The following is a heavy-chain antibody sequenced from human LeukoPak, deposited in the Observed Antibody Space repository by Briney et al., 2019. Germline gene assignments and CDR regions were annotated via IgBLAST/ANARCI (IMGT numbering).Heavy chain of an antibody. CDR1: GGSFSGYY. CDR3: ARCRYYDFWSGHRQRYNWFDP. Sequence: SETLSLTCAVYGGSFSGYYWSWIRQPPGKGLEWIGEINHSGSTNYNPSLKSRVTISVDTSKNKFSLKLSCVTAADTAVYYCARCRYYDFWSGHRQRYNWFDPWGQGTLVTVSS. D-gene: IGHD3-3*01. J-gene: IGHJ5*02. CDR2: INHSGST. V-gene: IGHV4-34*01.